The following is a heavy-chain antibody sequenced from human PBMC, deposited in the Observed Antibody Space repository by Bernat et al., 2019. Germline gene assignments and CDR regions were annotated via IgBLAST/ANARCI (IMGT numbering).Heavy chain of an antibody. D-gene: IGHD3-3*01. CDR3: ARGPSMYDFWTGYAHQAIPHFDY. CDR1: GFSFSEYA. Sequence: QVQLGESGGGVVQPGRSLTLSCAASGFSFSEYAMHWVRQAPGKGLEWVAVISYDGSKTYYGDSVKGRFTISRDTSQNTLFLQMDSLRADDTDMYYCARGPSMYDFWTGYAHQAIPHFDYWGQGTLVTVSS. CDR2: ISYDGSKT. V-gene: IGHV3-30*01. J-gene: IGHJ4*02.